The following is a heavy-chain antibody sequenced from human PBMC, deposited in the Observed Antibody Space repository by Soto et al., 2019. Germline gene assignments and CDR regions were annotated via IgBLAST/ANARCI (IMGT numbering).Heavy chain of an antibody. D-gene: IGHD3-10*01. CDR3: ASHYGSGSYYYYYYYGMDV. V-gene: IGHV4-39*01. J-gene: IGHJ6*02. CDR1: GGSISSSSYY. Sequence: XETLSLTCTVSGGSISSSSYYWGWIRQPPGKGLEWIGSIYYSGSTYYNPSLKSRVTISVDTSKNQFSLKLSSVTAADTAVYYCASHYGSGSYYYYYYYGMDVWGQGTTVTVS. CDR2: IYYSGST.